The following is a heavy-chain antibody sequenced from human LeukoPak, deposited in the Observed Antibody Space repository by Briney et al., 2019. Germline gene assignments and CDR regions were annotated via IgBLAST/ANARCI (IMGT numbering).Heavy chain of an antibody. J-gene: IGHJ4*02. CDR3: ARLSSGYYYAIDY. CDR2: IYYSGST. D-gene: IGHD3-22*01. CDR1: GGSIRSYC. Sequence: PSETLSLTGTVSGGSIRSYCWSWIRQPPGKGLEWIGYIYYSGSTNYNPSLKSRVTMSVDTSKNQFSLKLSSVTAADAAVYYCARLSSGYYYAIDYWGQGTLVTVSS. V-gene: IGHV4-59*08.